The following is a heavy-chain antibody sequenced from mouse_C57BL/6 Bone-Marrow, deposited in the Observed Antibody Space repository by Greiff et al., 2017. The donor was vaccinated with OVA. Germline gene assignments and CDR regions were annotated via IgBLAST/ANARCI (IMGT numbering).Heavy chain of an antibody. V-gene: IGHV1-64*01. CDR1: GYTFTSYW. D-gene: IGHD1-1*01. CDR2: IHPNSGST. Sequence: QVQLQQPGAELVKPGASVKLSCKASGYTFTSYWMHWVKQRPGQGLEWIGMIHPNSGSTNYNEKFKSKATLTVDKSSNTAYMQLSSLTSEDSAVYYCARKDYGTWYFDVWGTGTTVTVSS. J-gene: IGHJ1*03. CDR3: ARKDYGTWYFDV.